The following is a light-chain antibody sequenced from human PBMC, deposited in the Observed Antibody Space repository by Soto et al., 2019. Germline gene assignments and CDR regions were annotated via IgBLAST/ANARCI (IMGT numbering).Light chain of an antibody. CDR1: QSVSSSD. V-gene: IGKV3-20*01. CDR2: DAS. Sequence: EIVLTQSPGTLSLSPGERATLACRASQSVSSSDLAWYQQKSWQAPRHLIYDASSRATGLPDRFSGSGSGKVVTLTISRLEPGDCGVYYCQQYGNSPYTFGQGTQLEIK. J-gene: IGKJ2*01. CDR3: QQYGNSPYT.